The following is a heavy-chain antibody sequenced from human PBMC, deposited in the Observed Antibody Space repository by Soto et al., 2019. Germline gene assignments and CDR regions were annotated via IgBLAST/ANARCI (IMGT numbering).Heavy chain of an antibody. Sequence: GGSLRLSCAASGFTFSSYGMHWVRQAPGKGLEWVAVISYDGSNKYYADSVKGRFTISRDNSKNTLYLQMNSLRAEDTAVYYCARDKTYGSGSYSFFDYWGQGTLVTVYS. CDR2: ISYDGSNK. J-gene: IGHJ4*02. D-gene: IGHD3-10*01. V-gene: IGHV3-30*03. CDR1: GFTFSSYG. CDR3: ARDKTYGSGSYSFFDY.